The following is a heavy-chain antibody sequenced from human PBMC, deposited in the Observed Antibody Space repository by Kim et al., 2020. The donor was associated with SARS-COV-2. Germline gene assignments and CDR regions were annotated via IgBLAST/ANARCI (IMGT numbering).Heavy chain of an antibody. V-gene: IGHV3-30*18. CDR1: GFTFSSYG. CDR3: AKEEKGHRDGHN. D-gene: IGHD2-8*01. Sequence: GGSLRLSCATSGFTFSSYGIHWVRQVPGKGLEWVAAISYDGRNKYYGDSVKGRFTISRDNSKNTVYLQMNSLRAEDTAVYYCAKEEKGHRDGHNWGQDNL. CDR2: ISYDGRNK. J-gene: IGHJ1*01.